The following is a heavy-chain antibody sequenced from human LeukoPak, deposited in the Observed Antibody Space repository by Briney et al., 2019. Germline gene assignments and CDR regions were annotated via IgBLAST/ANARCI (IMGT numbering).Heavy chain of an antibody. V-gene: IGHV3-74*01. D-gene: IGHD3-10*02. CDR3: ARGAGSYVRD. CDR2: INGDGSHT. Sequence: PGGSLRLSCAASGFTFSSYWMHWVRQAPGKGLVWVSRINGDGSHTSYVDSVKGRFTISRDNAKNTLYLQMSSLRTEDTAVYFCARGAGSYVRDWGQGTLVTVSS. CDR1: GFTFSSYW. J-gene: IGHJ4*02.